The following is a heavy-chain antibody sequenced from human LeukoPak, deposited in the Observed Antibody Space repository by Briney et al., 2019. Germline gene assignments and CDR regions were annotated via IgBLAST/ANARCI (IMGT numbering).Heavy chain of an antibody. CDR1: GYSISIGCY. V-gene: IGHV4-38-2*02. Sequence: PSETLSLTCAVSGYSISIGCYWDWIRQPPGKGLEWIGSIYHSGSTYYNPSLKSRVTISVDTSKNQFSLKVSSATAADTAVYFCAREPAQYFFDYWGQGTLVTVSS. J-gene: IGHJ4*02. CDR2: IYHSGST. CDR3: AREPAQYFFDY.